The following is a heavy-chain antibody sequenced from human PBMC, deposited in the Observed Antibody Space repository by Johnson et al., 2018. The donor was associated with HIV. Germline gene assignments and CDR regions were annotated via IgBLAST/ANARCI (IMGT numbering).Heavy chain of an antibody. V-gene: IGHV3-66*01. Sequence: VQLVESGGGVVRPGGSLRLSCAASGFTVSTNYMSWVRQAPGKGLEWVSLIYTGGSTFYADSVKGRFTISRDNAKNSLYLQMNSLRAEDMALYYCAREVEITMVQGVIIGDAFDIWGQGTMVTVSS. CDR2: IYTGGST. D-gene: IGHD3-10*01. CDR1: GFTVSTNY. J-gene: IGHJ3*02. CDR3: AREVEITMVQGVIIGDAFDI.